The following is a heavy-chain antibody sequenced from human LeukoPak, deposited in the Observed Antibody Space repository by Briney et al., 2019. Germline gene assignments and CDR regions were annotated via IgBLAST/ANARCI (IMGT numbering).Heavy chain of an antibody. CDR2: FDPEDGET. Sequence: ASVKVSCKVSGYTLTELSMHWVRQAPGKGLEWMGGFDPEDGETIYAQKFQGRVTMTEDTSTDTAYMELSSLRSEDTAVYYCATAPSLYSGSYTFDPWGQGTLVTVSS. J-gene: IGHJ5*02. CDR3: ATAPSLYSGSYTFDP. D-gene: IGHD1-26*01. V-gene: IGHV1-24*01. CDR1: GYTLTELS.